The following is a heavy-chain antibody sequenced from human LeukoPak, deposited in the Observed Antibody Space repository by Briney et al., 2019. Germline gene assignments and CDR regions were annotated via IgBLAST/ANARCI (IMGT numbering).Heavy chain of an antibody. CDR3: ARDLWYFDY. V-gene: IGHV4-38-2*02. D-gene: IGHD3-16*01. CDR2: FYHGGST. Sequence: PSETLSLTCTVSGYSISTGYYWDWIRQPPGKGLEWIGTFYHGGSTYYNPSLKSRVTISVDTSKNQFSLNLTSVTAADTAVYYCARDLWYFDYWGQGTLVTVSS. J-gene: IGHJ4*02. CDR1: GYSISTGYY.